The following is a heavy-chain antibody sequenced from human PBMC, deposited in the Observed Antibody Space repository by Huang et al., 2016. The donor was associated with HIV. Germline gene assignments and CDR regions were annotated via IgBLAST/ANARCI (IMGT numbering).Heavy chain of an antibody. J-gene: IGHJ4*02. CDR3: AKDRNWNDEAIDY. V-gene: IGHV3-30*02. CDR1: GFTFSTFG. CDR2: MGNDGSNK. D-gene: IGHD1-1*01. Sequence: QVQLVESGGGVVQPGGSLRLSCAASGFTFSTFGIHWVRKAPGKGLGGVAFMGNDGSNKYYADSVKGRFTISRDNAKNTMYLQMNSLRTEDTAVYYCAKDRNWNDEAIDYWGQGTLVTVSS.